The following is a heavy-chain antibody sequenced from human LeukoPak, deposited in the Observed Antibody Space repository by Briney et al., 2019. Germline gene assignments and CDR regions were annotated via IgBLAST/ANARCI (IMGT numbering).Heavy chain of an antibody. CDR1: GFTFSNYA. CDR3: AKDVRVGGGGMDV. D-gene: IGHD1-26*01. J-gene: IGHJ6*02. V-gene: IGHV3-23*01. Sequence: GGSLRLSCAASGFTFSNYAMNWVRQAPGKGLEWVSLIGGSGVNTYYADSVKGRFTISRDNSKNTVSLQMNSLRGEDTAVYYCAKDVRVGGGGMDVWGQGTPVTVSS. CDR2: IGGSGVNT.